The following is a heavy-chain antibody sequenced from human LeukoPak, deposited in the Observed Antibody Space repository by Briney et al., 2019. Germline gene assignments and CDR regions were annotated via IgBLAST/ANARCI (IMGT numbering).Heavy chain of an antibody. CDR3: ARGVLVNYHYYFDY. J-gene: IGHJ4*02. Sequence: TSETLSLTCTVSGGSISSGGCYWSWIRQHPGKGLEWIGYIYYSGSTYYNPSLKSRVTISVDTSKNQFSLKLSSVTAADTAVYYCARGVLVNYHYYFDYWGQGTLVTVSS. V-gene: IGHV4-31*03. CDR1: GGSISSGGCY. CDR2: IYYSGST. D-gene: IGHD4-11*01.